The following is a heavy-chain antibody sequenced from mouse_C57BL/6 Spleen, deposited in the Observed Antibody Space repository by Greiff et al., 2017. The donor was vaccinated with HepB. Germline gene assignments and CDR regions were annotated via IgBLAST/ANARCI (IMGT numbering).Heavy chain of an antibody. J-gene: IGHJ2*01. D-gene: IGHD2-4*01. CDR2: INPSTGGT. V-gene: IGHV1-42*01. CDR1: GYSFTGYY. CDR3: AIYDYLYYFDY. Sequence: EVQRVESGPELVKPGASVKISCKASGYSFTGYYMNWVKQSPEKSLEWIGEINPSTGGTTYNQKFKAKATLTVDKSSSTAYMQLKSLTSEDSAVYYCAIYDYLYYFDYWGQGTTLTVSS.